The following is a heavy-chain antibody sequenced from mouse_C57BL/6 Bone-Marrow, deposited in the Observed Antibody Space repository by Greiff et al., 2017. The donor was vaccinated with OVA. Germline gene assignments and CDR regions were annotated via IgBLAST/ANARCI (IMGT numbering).Heavy chain of an antibody. CDR2: ISSGSSTL. Sequence: EVQLVESGGGLVKPGGSLKLSCAASGFTFSDYGMHWVRQAPEKGLEWVGYISSGSSTLYYADTVQGRFTISRDNATNTLFLQMTSLRSEDTAMYYCARGGLRRSYAMDYWGQGTSVTVSS. CDR1: GFTFSDYG. J-gene: IGHJ4*01. D-gene: IGHD2-4*01. CDR3: ARGGLRRSYAMDY. V-gene: IGHV5-17*01.